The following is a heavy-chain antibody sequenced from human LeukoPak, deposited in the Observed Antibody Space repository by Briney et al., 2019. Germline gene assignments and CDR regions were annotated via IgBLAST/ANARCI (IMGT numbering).Heavy chain of an antibody. J-gene: IGHJ4*02. CDR3: AKDSSSGWYGGGDY. CDR2: IRYDGSNK. Sequence: GGSLRLSCAASGFTFSSYGMHWVRQAPGKGLEWVAFIRYDGSNKYYADSAKGRFTISRDNSKNTLYLQMNSLRAEDTAVYYCAKDSSSGWYGGGDYWGQGTLVTVSS. CDR1: GFTFSSYG. V-gene: IGHV3-30*02. D-gene: IGHD6-19*01.